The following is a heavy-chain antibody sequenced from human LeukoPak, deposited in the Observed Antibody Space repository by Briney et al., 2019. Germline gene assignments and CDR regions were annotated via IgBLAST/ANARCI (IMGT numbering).Heavy chain of an antibody. CDR3: ARDSSGSYWGNDAFDI. CDR1: GFTFSSYS. J-gene: IGHJ3*02. Sequence: GGSLRLSCAASGFTFSSYSMNWVRQAPVKGLEWGSSISSSSSYIYYADSVKGRFTISRDNAKTSLYLQMNSLRAEDTAVYYCARDSSGSYWGNDAFDIWGQGTMVTVSS. CDR2: ISSSSSYI. V-gene: IGHV3-21*01. D-gene: IGHD1-26*01.